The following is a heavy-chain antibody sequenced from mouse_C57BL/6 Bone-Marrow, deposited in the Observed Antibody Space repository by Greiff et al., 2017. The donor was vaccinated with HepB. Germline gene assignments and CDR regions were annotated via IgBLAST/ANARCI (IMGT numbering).Heavy chain of an antibody. Sequence: EVNVVESGGGLVKPGGSLKLSCAASGFTFSSYAMSWVRQTPEKRLEWVATISDGGSYTYYPDNVKGRFTISRDNAKNNLYLQMSHLKSEDTAMYYCARDRGSNHWYFDVWGTGTTVTVSS. V-gene: IGHV5-4*01. CDR2: ISDGGSYT. D-gene: IGHD2-5*01. CDR3: ARDRGSNHWYFDV. J-gene: IGHJ1*03. CDR1: GFTFSSYA.